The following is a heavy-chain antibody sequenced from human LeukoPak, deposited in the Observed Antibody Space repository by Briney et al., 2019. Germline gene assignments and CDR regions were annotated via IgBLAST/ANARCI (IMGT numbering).Heavy chain of an antibody. J-gene: IGHJ5*02. CDR2: IYYSGST. Sequence: SETLSLTCTVSGGSISSSSYYWGWIRQPPGKGLEWIGSIYYSGSTYYNPSLKSRVTISVDTSKNQFSLKLSSVTAADTAVYYCARDKIGSRWFDPWGQGTLVTVSS. D-gene: IGHD3-10*01. CDR3: ARDKIGSRWFDP. CDR1: GGSISSSSYY. V-gene: IGHV4-39*07.